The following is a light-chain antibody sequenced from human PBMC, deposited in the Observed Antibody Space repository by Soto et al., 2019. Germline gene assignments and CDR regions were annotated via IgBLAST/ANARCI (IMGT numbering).Light chain of an antibody. J-gene: IGLJ3*02. CDR1: SSNIGAGYD. V-gene: IGLV1-40*01. Sequence: QSVLTQPPSVSGAPGQRVTISCTGSSSNIGAGYDVHWYQQLPGTAPKLLIYGNSNRPSGVPDRFSGSKSGTSASLAITGRQAEDEADYYCQSYDSSLSGWVLGGGTKLTVL. CDR3: QSYDSSLSGWV. CDR2: GNS.